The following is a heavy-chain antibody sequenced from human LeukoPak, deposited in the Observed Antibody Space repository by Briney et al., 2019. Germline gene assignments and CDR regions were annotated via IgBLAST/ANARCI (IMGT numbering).Heavy chain of an antibody. V-gene: IGHV4-39*01. J-gene: IGHJ6*02. CDR2: IYYSGDS. CDR1: GGSIRSSSYY. D-gene: IGHD6-6*01. CDR3: ASPIAARPYYYYGMDV. Sequence: NPSETLSLTCTVSGGSIRSSSYYWGWVRQPPGKGLEWIGSIYYSGDSYYNPSLKSRVTISVDTSKNQFSLKLSSVTAADTAVYYCASPIAARPYYYYGMDVWGQGTTVTVSS.